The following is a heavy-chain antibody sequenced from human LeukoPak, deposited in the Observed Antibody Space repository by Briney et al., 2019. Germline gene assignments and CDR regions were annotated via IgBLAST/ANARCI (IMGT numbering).Heavy chain of an antibody. Sequence: GASVKVSCKASGYTFTSYYMHWVRQAPGQGLEWMGIINPSGGSTSYAQKFQGRVTMTRDTSTSTVYMELSSLRSEDTAVYYCARGYCTNGVCRPGDYWGQGTLVTVSS. CDR1: GYTFTSYY. J-gene: IGHJ4*02. CDR2: INPSGGST. D-gene: IGHD2-8*01. V-gene: IGHV1-46*01. CDR3: ARGYCTNGVCRPGDY.